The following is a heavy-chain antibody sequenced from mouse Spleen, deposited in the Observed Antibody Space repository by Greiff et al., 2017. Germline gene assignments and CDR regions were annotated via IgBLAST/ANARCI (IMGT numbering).Heavy chain of an antibody. CDR3: ARTPLGSSYGYFDV. CDR1: GYTFTSYW. D-gene: IGHD1-1*01. Sequence: QVQLQQPGAELVKPGASVKMSCKASGYTFTSYWITWVKQRPGQGLEWIGDIYPGSGSTNYNEKFKSKATLTVDTSSSTVYMQLSSLTSEDSAVYYCARTPLGSSYGYFDVWGAGTTVTVSS. V-gene: IGHV1-55*01. J-gene: IGHJ1*01. CDR2: IYPGSGST.